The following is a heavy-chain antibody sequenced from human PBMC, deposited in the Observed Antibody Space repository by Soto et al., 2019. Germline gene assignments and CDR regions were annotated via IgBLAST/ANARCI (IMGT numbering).Heavy chain of an antibody. D-gene: IGHD3-3*01. CDR1: GFTFSSYW. V-gene: IGHV3-7*04. J-gene: IGHJ6*03. CDR3: ARGVDFWSGYELKEPLPPPNYYYYYMDV. Sequence: GGSLRLSCAASGFTFSSYWMSWVRQAPGKGLEWVANIKQDGSEKYYVDSVKGRFTISRDNAKNSLYLQMNSLRAEDTAVYYCARGVDFWSGYELKEPLPPPNYYYYYMDVWGKGTTVTVSS. CDR2: IKQDGSEK.